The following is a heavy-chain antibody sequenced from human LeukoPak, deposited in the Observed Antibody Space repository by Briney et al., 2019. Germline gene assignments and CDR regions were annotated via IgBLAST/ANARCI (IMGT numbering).Heavy chain of an antibody. Sequence: SQTLSLTCTVSGGSISSYYWSWIRQPPGKGLEWIGYTYYSGSTNYNPSLKSRVTISVDTSKNQFSLKLSSVTAADTAVYYCARLRPGIAVATFDYWGQGTLVTVSS. V-gene: IGHV4-59*01. D-gene: IGHD6-19*01. CDR3: ARLRPGIAVATFDY. J-gene: IGHJ4*02. CDR1: GGSISSYY. CDR2: TYYSGST.